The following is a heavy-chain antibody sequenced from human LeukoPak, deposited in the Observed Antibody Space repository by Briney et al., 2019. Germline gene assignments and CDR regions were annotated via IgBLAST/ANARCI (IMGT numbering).Heavy chain of an antibody. CDR2: SYYSWST. D-gene: IGHD3-3*01. V-gene: IGHV4-31*03. J-gene: IGHJ4*02. CDR3: ASARSGYFIDY. CDR1: GGSISSGGYY. Sequence: SQTLSLTCTVSGGSISSGGYYWSWNRQHPGKGLEWIVYSYYSWSTYSNPSLKTRFTISVDTTKTLFSLKLSSVTAADTAVYYCASARSGYFIDYWGQGTLVTVSS.